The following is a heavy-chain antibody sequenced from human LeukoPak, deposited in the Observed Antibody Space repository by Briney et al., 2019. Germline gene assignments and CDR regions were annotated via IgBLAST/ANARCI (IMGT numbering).Heavy chain of an antibody. CDR1: GFTFGDYA. CDR2: IRSKAYGGTT. D-gene: IGHD2-8*01. V-gene: IGHV3-49*04. J-gene: IGHJ3*02. Sequence: PGGSLRLSCTASGFTFGDYAMSWVRQAPGKGLEGVGFIRSKAYGGTTEYAASVKGRFTISRDDSKSIAYLQMNSLKTEDTAVYYCTREYCTNGVCPGDAFDIWGQGTMVTVSS. CDR3: TREYCTNGVCPGDAFDI.